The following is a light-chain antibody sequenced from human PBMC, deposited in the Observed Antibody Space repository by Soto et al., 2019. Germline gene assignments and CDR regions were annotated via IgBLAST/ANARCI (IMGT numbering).Light chain of an antibody. CDR2: EVS. Sequence: QSALTQPASVSGSPGQSITISCIGTSSDVGGYNYVSWYQQHPGKAPKLMIYEVSNRPSGVSNRFSGSKSGNTASLTISGLQAEDEADYYCSSYTSSSTIVVFGTGTKVTVL. V-gene: IGLV2-14*01. J-gene: IGLJ1*01. CDR3: SSYTSSSTIVV. CDR1: SSDVGGYNY.